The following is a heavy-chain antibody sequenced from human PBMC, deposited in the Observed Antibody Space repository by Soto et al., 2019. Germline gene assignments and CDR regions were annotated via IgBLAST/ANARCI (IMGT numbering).Heavy chain of an antibody. Sequence: ASVQVSCKASGYTFTGYYMHWVRQAPGQGLEWMGWINPNSGGTNYAQKFQGWVTMTRDTSISTAYMELSRLRSDDTAVYYCARGRRSRSSFTPWFDPWGKGTLVTV. D-gene: IGHD6-6*01. J-gene: IGHJ5*02. CDR3: ARGRRSRSSFTPWFDP. CDR2: INPNSGGT. CDR1: GYTFTGYY. V-gene: IGHV1-2*04.